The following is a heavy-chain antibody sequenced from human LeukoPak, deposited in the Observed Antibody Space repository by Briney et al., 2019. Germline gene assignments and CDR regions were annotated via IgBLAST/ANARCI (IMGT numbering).Heavy chain of an antibody. D-gene: IGHD3-9*01. CDR3: AKGDILTGYYGAIPY. Sequence: GGSLRLSCAASGFTFSSYAMSWVRQAPGKGLEWVSAISGSGGSTYYADSVKGRFTISRDNSKNTLYLQMNSLRAEDTAVYYCAKGDILTGYYGAIPYWGQGTLVTVSS. V-gene: IGHV3-23*01. J-gene: IGHJ4*02. CDR1: GFTFSSYA. CDR2: ISGSGGST.